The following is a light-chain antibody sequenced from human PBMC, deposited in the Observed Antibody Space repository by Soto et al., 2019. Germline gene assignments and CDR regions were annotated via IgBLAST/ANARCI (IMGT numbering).Light chain of an antibody. V-gene: IGLV2-14*01. CDR2: EVN. J-gene: IGLJ1*01. CDR3: NSFTSGTSRDV. CDR1: SADVGRFNY. Sequence: QSVLTQPASVSGSPGQSVTISCTGTSADVGRFNYVSWYQHHPGRAPKLVIFEVNNRPSGISYRFSGSKSDNTASLTISGLQAEDEADYYCNSFTSGTSRDVFGTGTKLTVL.